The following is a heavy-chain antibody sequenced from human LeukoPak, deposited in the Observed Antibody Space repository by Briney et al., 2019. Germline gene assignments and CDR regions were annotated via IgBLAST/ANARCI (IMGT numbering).Heavy chain of an antibody. CDR1: GFTFSSYG. V-gene: IGHV3-30*02. CDR2: IRYDGSNK. J-gene: IGHJ4*02. Sequence: GGSLRLSCAASGFTFSSYGMHWVRQAPGKGLEWVAFIRYDGSNKYYPDSVKGRFTISGDNSKNTLYLQMNSLRAEDTAVYYCAKYGGYSYGSQLGYWGQGTLVTVSS. CDR3: AKYGGYSYGSQLGY. D-gene: IGHD5-18*01.